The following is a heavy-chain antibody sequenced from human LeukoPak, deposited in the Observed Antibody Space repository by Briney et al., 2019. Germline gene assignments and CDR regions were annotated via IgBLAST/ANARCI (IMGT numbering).Heavy chain of an antibody. J-gene: IGHJ3*02. V-gene: IGHV4-39*01. CDR1: GGSISSSSYY. D-gene: IGHD3-22*01. Sequence: SETLSLTCTVSGGSISSSSYYWGWIRQPPGKGLEWIGSIYYSGSTYYNPSLKSRVTISVDTSKNQFSLKLSSVTAADTAVYYCARCITMIVVVTTVPDAFDIWGQGTMVTVSS. CDR3: ARCITMIVVVTTVPDAFDI. CDR2: IYYSGST.